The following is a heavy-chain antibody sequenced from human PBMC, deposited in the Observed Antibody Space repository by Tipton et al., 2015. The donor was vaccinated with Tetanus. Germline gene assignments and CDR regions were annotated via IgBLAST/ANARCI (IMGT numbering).Heavy chain of an antibody. Sequence: TLSLTCTVSGGSISSYYWSWIRQPPGKGLEWIGHIYYSGSTNYNPYLKSRVTISVDTSKNQYSLNLSSVTAADTAVYYCARGGITAAVILDYWGQGTLVTVSS. V-gene: IGHV4-59*01. J-gene: IGHJ4*02. CDR2: IYYSGST. CDR1: GGSISSYY. CDR3: ARGGITAAVILDY. D-gene: IGHD6-13*01.